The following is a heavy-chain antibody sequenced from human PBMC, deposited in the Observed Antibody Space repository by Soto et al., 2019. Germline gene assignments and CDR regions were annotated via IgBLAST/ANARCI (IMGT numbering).Heavy chain of an antibody. D-gene: IGHD6-13*01. CDR2: INPNSGGT. CDR3: ARGPFKDSSSWSRQNFDY. CDR1: GYTFTGYC. Sequence: ASVKVSCKASGYTFTGYCMHWVRQAPGQGLEWMGWINPNSGGTNYAQKLQGWVTMTRDTSISTAYMELSRLRSDDTAVYYCARGPFKDSSSWSRQNFDYWGQGTLVTVSS. V-gene: IGHV1-2*04. J-gene: IGHJ4*02.